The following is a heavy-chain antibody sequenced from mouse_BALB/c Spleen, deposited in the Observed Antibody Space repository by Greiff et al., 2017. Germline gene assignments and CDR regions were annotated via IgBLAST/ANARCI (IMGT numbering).Heavy chain of an antibody. CDR1: GYTFTSYT. V-gene: IGHV1-4*01. Sequence: VQVVESGAELARPGASVKMSCKASGYTFTSYTMHWVKQRPGQGLEWIGYINPSSGYTNYNQKFKDKATLTADKSSSTAYMQLSNLTSEDSAVYYCARQLGLRYYAMDYWGQGTSVTVSS. D-gene: IGHD3-1*01. J-gene: IGHJ4*01. CDR3: ARQLGLRYYAMDY. CDR2: INPSSGYT.